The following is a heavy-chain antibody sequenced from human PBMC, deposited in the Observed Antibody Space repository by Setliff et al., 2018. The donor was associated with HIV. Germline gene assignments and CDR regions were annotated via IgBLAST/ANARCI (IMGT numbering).Heavy chain of an antibody. V-gene: IGHV4-39*02. CDR2: FHSSGST. D-gene: IGHD3-22*01. Sequence: KPSETLSLTCTVSGGSISSNSYYWGWIRQPPGKGLEWIGSFHSSGSTSSNPSLGGRVTLSVDTSRNQFSLKLTSVTAADTAVYYWARVGYNDDSGYPYNWFDPWGQGTLVTVSS. CDR1: GGSISSNSYY. CDR3: ARVGYNDDSGYPYNWFDP. J-gene: IGHJ5*02.